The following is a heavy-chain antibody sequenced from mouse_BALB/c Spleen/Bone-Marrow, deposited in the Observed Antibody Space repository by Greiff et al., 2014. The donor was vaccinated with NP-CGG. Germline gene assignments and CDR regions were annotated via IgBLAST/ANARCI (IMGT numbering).Heavy chain of an antibody. J-gene: IGHJ2*01. CDR3: ARMITTRGFDY. CDR2: LNPSNGHT. Sequence: VNLVESGAELLKPGTSVKLSCKASGYTFTRYWMHWVKQRPGQGLEWIGELNPSNGHTNYNGKFKNKATVTVDKSSSTAYMQLSSLTSEDSAVYYCARMITTRGFDYWGQGTTLTVSS. CDR1: GYTFTRYW. V-gene: IGHV1S81*02. D-gene: IGHD2-4*01.